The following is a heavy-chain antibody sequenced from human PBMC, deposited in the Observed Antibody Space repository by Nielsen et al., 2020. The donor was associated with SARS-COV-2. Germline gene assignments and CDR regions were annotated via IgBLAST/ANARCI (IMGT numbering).Heavy chain of an antibody. J-gene: IGHJ4*02. D-gene: IGHD5-18*01. CDR2: INSDGSST. V-gene: IGHV3-74*01. CDR3: ARVFFARGYSYGLGY. Sequence: ESLKISCAASGFTFSSYWMHWVRQAPGKGLVWVSRINSDGSSTSYADSVKGRFTISRDNAKNTLYLQMNSLRAEDTAVYYCARVFFARGYSYGLGYWGQGTLVTVSS. CDR1: GFTFSSYW.